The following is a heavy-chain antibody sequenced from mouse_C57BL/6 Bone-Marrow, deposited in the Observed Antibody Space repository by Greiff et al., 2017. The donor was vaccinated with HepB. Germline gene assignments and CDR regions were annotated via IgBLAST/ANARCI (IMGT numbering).Heavy chain of an antibody. CDR2: IDPSDSYT. D-gene: IGHD1-1*01. CDR3: ARWNYYGSSYEGWFAY. CDR1: GYTFTSYW. Sequence: QVQLQQPGAELVMPGASVKLSCKASGYTFTSYWMHWVKQRPGQGLEWIGEIDPSDSYTNYNQKFKGKSTLTVDKSSSTAYMQLSSLTSEDSAVYYCARWNYYGSSYEGWFAYWGRGTLVTVPA. J-gene: IGHJ3*01. V-gene: IGHV1-69*01.